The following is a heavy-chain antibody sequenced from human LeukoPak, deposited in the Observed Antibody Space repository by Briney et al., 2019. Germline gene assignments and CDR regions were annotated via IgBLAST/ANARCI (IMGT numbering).Heavy chain of an antibody. D-gene: IGHD2-21*01. CDR1: GYTFSDYD. CDR2: MNPTSGDT. Sequence: ASVKVSCKASGYTFSDYDVNWVRQAPGQGLEGMGWMNPTSGDTGYAQKFQGRVTMTRSMSKNTAYMELSRLRSEDPAVYFCARVVMKAFYYYYMDVWGKGTTIIISS. V-gene: IGHV1-8*01. CDR3: ARVVMKAFYYYYMDV. J-gene: IGHJ6*03.